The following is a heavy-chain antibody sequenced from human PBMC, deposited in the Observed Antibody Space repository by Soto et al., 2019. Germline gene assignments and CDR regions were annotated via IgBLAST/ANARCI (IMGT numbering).Heavy chain of an antibody. Sequence: QVQLQESGPGLVKPSQTLSLTSTVSGGSISSGDYYWSWIRQPPGKGLEWIGYIYYSGSTYYNPSLKSRVTISVDTSKNQFSLKLSSVTAADTAVYYCARVDSSGYQPFDYWGQGTLVTVSS. CDR3: ARVDSSGYQPFDY. CDR1: GGSISSGDYY. CDR2: IYYSGST. J-gene: IGHJ4*02. V-gene: IGHV4-30-4*01. D-gene: IGHD3-22*01.